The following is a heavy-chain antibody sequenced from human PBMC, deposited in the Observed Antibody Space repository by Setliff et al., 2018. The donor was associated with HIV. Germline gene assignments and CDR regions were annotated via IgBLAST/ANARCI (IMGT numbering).Heavy chain of an antibody. CDR1: GYRFIGHY. CDR3: ATGIPSDLDY. V-gene: IGHV1-2*02. CDR2: INPEAGDP. Sequence: ASVKVSCKTSGYRFIGHYLHWVRLAPGQGPEWVGWINPEAGDPNYAQKFRGRVLMTRDTSITTAFLHVAKLTSDDTAIYYCATGIPSDLDYWGQGTLVTVSS. J-gene: IGHJ4*01. D-gene: IGHD2-21*01.